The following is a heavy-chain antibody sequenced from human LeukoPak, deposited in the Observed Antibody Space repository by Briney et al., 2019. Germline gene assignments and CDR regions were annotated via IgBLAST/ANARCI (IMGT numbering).Heavy chain of an antibody. CDR2: IYTSGST. V-gene: IGHV4-4*07. CDR3: ARAFGGSSSWSDYYYYYMDV. D-gene: IGHD6-13*01. J-gene: IGHJ6*03. Sequence: TSETLSLTCTVSGGSISSYYWSWIRQPAGKGLEWIGRIYTSGSTNYNPSLKSRVTMSVDTSKNQFSLKLSSVTAADTAVYYCARAFGGSSSWSDYYYYYMDVWGKGTTVTVSS. CDR1: GGSISSYY.